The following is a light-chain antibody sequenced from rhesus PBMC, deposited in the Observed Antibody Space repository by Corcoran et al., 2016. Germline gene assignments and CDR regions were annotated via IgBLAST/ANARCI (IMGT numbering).Light chain of an antibody. CDR3: SSYAGSDIYI. V-gene: IGLV2-32*02. J-gene: IGLJ1*01. Sequence: QAALTQPRSVSGSPGQSVTISCTGTSSDIGNYNYVSWYQQHPVTAPKVIIYEVSKRPSGVSDRFSGSKSGNTASLTISGLQAEDEADYYCSSYAGSDIYIFGSGTRISV. CDR2: EVS. CDR1: SSDIGNYNY.